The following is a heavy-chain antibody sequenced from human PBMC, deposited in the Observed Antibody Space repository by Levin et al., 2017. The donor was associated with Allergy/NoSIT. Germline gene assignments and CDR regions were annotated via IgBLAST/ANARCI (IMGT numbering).Heavy chain of an antibody. V-gene: IGHV3-30-3*01. J-gene: IGHJ4*02. CDR3: GRAGGGGGSLYPDY. Sequence: GESLKISCAASGFTFSNYAMHWVRQAPGKGLEWVALISYDGSIKFYADSVKDRFTISRDNSKNTLYLQMNRLRAEDTAVYFCGRAGGGGGSLYPDYWAQGTLVTVSS. CDR1: GFTFSNYA. D-gene: IGHD2-15*01. CDR2: ISYDGSIK.